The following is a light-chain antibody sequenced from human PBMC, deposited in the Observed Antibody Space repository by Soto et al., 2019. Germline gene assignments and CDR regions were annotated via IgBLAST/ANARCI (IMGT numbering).Light chain of an antibody. V-gene: IGKV1-39*01. CDR2: TAS. Sequence: DIQMTQSPSSLSASVGDGVTITCRASQSISSSLNWYQQKPGKAPKLLIYTASTLQSGVPSRFSCSGSGTGFTLTIRSLQPEDFATYYCQQSYSTLYTFGQGTKLEIK. J-gene: IGKJ2*01. CDR3: QQSYSTLYT. CDR1: QSISSS.